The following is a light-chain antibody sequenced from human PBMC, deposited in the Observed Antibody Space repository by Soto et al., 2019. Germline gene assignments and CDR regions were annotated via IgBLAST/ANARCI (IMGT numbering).Light chain of an antibody. CDR1: QSVSSSY. CDR3: QHRSNWPPSGT. J-gene: IGKJ5*01. CDR2: GAS. V-gene: IGKV3D-20*02. Sequence: IVMAQSPSSLSVFPGKRATLSCRASQSVSSSYLAWYQQKPGQAPRLLIYGASNRATGIPARFSGSGSGTDFTLTISSLEPEDFAVYYCQHRSNWPPSGTFGQGTRLEIK.